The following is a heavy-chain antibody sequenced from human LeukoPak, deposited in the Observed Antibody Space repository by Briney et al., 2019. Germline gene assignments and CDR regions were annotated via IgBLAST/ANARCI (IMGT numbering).Heavy chain of an antibody. V-gene: IGHV1-69*13. J-gene: IGHJ5*02. CDR3: AREEGSLTVTRNWFDP. CDR1: GGTFSSYA. D-gene: IGHD4-11*01. CDR2: IIPIFGTA. Sequence: ASVKVSCKASGGTFSSYAISWVRQAPGQGLEWVGGIIPIFGTANYAQKFQGRVTITADESTSAAYVELSSLRSGDTAVYYCAREEGSLTVTRNWFDPWGQGTLVTVSS.